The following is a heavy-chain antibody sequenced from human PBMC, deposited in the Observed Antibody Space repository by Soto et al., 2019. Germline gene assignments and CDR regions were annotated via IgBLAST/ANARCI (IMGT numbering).Heavy chain of an antibody. CDR3: AKEGSSSYYYYGMDV. CDR1: GFTFDDYA. J-gene: IGHJ6*02. Sequence: GGSLRLSCAASGFTFDDYAMHWVRQAPGKGLEWVSLISWDGGSTYYADSVKGRFTISRDNSKNSLYLQMNSLRAEDTALYYCAKEGSSSYYYYGMDVWGQGTTVTVSS. CDR2: ISWDGGST. V-gene: IGHV3-43D*03. D-gene: IGHD6-6*01.